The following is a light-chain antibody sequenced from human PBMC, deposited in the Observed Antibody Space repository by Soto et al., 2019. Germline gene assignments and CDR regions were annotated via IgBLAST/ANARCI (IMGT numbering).Light chain of an antibody. Sequence: QSVLTQPPSVSEAPGQRVTISCTGSSSNIGAGYDVHWYQHFPGTAPKLLIYGDNNRPSGVPDRFSGSKSGTSASLAITGLQAEDESDYYCQSYDSSLSGSVFGGGTKLTVL. CDR3: QSYDSSLSGSV. CDR2: GDN. V-gene: IGLV1-40*01. CDR1: SSNIGAGYD. J-gene: IGLJ2*01.